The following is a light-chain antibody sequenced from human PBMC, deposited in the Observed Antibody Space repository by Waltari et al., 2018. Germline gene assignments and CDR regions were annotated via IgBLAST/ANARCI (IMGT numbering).Light chain of an antibody. CDR3: QQGEASPYT. J-gene: IGKJ2*01. CDR1: QDVRSW. V-gene: IGKV1-12*01. Sequence: DILMTQSPSSVSASVGDRVTITWGASQDVRSWLAWYQQKPGKAPNRLIYAASSLQSGVPSRFSGSGSGTHFTLTISSLQPEDFATYYCQQGEASPYTFGQGTKLEIK. CDR2: AAS.